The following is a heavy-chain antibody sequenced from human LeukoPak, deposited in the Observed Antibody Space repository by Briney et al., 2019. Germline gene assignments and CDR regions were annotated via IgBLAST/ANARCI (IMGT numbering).Heavy chain of an antibody. D-gene: IGHD3-22*01. CDR2: INYSGST. CDR3: ARGYDY. Sequence: SETLSLTCTVSGGSIIGSTSYWGWIRQPPGKRLDWIGIINYSGSTYYNPSLRSRVTISVDTSKNQFSLKLNSVTASDTAVYYCARGYDYWGQGTLVTVSS. CDR1: GGSIIGSTSY. V-gene: IGHV4-39*01. J-gene: IGHJ4*02.